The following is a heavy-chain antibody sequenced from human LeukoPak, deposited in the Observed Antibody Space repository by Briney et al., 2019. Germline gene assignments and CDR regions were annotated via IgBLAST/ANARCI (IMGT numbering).Heavy chain of an antibody. CDR1: GYTFTGFH. Sequence: ASVKVSCKASGYTFTGFHMHWVRQAPGQGLEWMGWINPNSGGTNYAQKFQGRVTMTRDTSISTVYMELSRLRSDDTAVYYCARDRLRLGYERTNWFDPRGQGTLVTVSS. D-gene: IGHD2-15*01. CDR3: ARDRLRLGYERTNWFDP. CDR2: INPNSGGT. J-gene: IGHJ5*02. V-gene: IGHV1-2*02.